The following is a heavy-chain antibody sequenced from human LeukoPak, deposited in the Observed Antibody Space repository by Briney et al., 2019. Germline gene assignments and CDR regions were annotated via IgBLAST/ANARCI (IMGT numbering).Heavy chain of an antibody. CDR1: GYTFTGYF. CDR2: INPNNGGT. V-gene: IGHV1-2*02. CDR3: ARADYYYYMDV. J-gene: IGHJ6*03. Sequence: ASVKVSCKASGYTFTGYFMHWVRQAPGQGLEWMGWINPNNGGTNYAQKFQGRVTMTRDMSTSTVYMELSSLRSEDTAVYYCARADYYYYMDVWGKGTTVTVSS.